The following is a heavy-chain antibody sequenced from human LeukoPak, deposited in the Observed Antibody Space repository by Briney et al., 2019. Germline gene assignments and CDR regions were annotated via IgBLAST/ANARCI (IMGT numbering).Heavy chain of an antibody. V-gene: IGHV5-51*01. CDR1: GYSFPNYW. CDR3: AREAVGDIDVFDI. Sequence: GESLKISCKGSGYSFPNYWIGWVRQMPGKGLEWMGILYPDDSAPRYSPSSQGQVTISADKSISTAYLQWNSLKASDTAMYYCAREAVGDIDVFDIWGQGTMVTVSS. D-gene: IGHD1-26*01. CDR2: LYPDDSAP. J-gene: IGHJ3*02.